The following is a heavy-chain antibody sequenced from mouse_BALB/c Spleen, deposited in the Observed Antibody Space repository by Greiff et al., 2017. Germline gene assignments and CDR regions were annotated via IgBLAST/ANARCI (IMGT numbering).Heavy chain of an antibody. CDR1: GFTFSDYY. V-gene: IGHV5-4*02. CDR3: ARGGHYYGYHAMDY. Sequence: EVQLVESGGGLVKPGGSLKLSCAASGFTFSDYYMYWVRQTPEKRLEWVATISDGGSYTYYPDSVKGRFTISRDNAKNNLYLQMSSLKSEDTAMYYCARGGHYYGYHAMDYWGQGTSVTVSS. D-gene: IGHD1-2*01. CDR2: ISDGGSYT. J-gene: IGHJ4*01.